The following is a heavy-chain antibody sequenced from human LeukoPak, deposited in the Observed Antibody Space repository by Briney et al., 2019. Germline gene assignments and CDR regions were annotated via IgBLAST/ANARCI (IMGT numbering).Heavy chain of an antibody. CDR2: IYYSGST. Sequence: PETLSLTCAVYGGSFSGYYWSWIRQPPGKGLEWIGYIYYSGSTNYNPSLKSRVTISVDTSKNQFSLKLNSVTAADTAVYYCARTTEDCSSTSCYQYWFDPWGQGTLVTVSS. CDR1: GGSFSGYY. V-gene: IGHV4-59*01. CDR3: ARTTEDCSSTSCYQYWFDP. D-gene: IGHD2-2*01. J-gene: IGHJ5*02.